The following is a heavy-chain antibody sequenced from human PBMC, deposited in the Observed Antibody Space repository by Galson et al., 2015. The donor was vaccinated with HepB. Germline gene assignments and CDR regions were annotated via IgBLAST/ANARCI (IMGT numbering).Heavy chain of an antibody. J-gene: IGHJ4*02. D-gene: IGHD3-10*01. Sequence: SLRLSCAASGFTFSNYGMHWVRQAPGRGLEWVAVIWYDGNNKDYADSVKGRFTISRDNSKNTLYLQMTSLRVDDTAVYYCARDHGGFGPPGDYWGQGTLVTVSS. CDR2: IWYDGNNK. V-gene: IGHV3-33*01. CDR3: ARDHGGFGPPGDY. CDR1: GFTFSNYG.